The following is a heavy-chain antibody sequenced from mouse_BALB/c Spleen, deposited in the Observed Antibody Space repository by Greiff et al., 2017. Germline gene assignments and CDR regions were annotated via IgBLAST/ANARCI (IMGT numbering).Heavy chain of an antibody. V-gene: IGHV5-6-5*01. Sequence: EVMLVESGGGLVKPGGSLKLSCAASGFTFSSYAMSWVRQTPEKRLEWVASISSGGSTYYPDSVKGRFTISRDNARNLLYLQMSSLRSEDTAMYYCARATTVVAPHFDYWGQGTTLTVSS. CDR1: GFTFSSYA. J-gene: IGHJ2*01. D-gene: IGHD1-1*01. CDR3: ARATTVVAPHFDY. CDR2: ISSGGST.